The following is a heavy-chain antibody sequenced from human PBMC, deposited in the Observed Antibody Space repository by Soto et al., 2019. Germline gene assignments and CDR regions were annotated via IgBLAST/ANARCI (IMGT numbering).Heavy chain of an antibody. CDR3: ARHSVVTAFRYPSYYYYGMDV. CDR2: IYYSGST. Sequence: SETLSLTCTVSGVSISSSSYYWGWIRQPPGKGLEWIGSIYYSGSTYYNPSLKSRVTISVDTSKNQFSLKLSSVTAADTAVYYCARHSVVTAFRYPSYYYYGMDVWGQGTTVTVSS. D-gene: IGHD2-21*02. V-gene: IGHV4-39*01. J-gene: IGHJ6*02. CDR1: GVSISSSSYY.